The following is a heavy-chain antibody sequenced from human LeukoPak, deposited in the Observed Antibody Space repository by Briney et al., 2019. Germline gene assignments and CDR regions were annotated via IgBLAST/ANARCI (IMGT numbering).Heavy chain of an antibody. CDR2: ISGSGGST. CDR3: AKAPRLRVNYFDY. J-gene: IGHJ4*02. Sequence: PGGSLRLSCAASGFTFSSYSMNWVRQAPGKGLEWVSAISGSGGSTYYADSVKGRFTISRDNSKNTLYLQMNSLRAEDTAVYYCAKAPRLRVNYFDYWGQGTLVTVSS. V-gene: IGHV3-23*01. D-gene: IGHD4-17*01. CDR1: GFTFSSYS.